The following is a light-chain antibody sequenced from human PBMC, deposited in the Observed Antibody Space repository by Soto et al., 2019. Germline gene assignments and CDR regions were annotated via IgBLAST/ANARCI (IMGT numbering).Light chain of an antibody. Sequence: QPVLTQSPSASASLGASVKLTCTLSSGHSSYAIAWHQQQPEKGPQYLMKLNSDGSHSKGNGIPDRFSGSSSGTERYLTISSLQSEDEADYYCQTWGTGIVVFGRGTQLTVL. J-gene: IGLJ2*01. CDR1: SGHSSYA. V-gene: IGLV4-69*01. CDR3: QTWGTGIVV. CDR2: LNSDGSH.